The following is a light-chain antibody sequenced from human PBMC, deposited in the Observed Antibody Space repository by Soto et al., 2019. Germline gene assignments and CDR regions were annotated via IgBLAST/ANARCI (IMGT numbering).Light chain of an antibody. V-gene: IGKV1-39*01. J-gene: IGKJ4*01. Sequence: DIQITQSPSSLSASLGDRVTVTCRASQSISNFLNWVQHKPGNGPKVLISAASTLQSGVPPRFSGSESGTDFTLTISSLQPEDSATYYCQQYYNSVLTLGGGTKVDIK. CDR1: QSISNF. CDR3: QQYYNSVLT. CDR2: AAS.